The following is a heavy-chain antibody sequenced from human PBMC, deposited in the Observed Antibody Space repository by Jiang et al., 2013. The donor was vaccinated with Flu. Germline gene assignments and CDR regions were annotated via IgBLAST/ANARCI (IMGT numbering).Heavy chain of an antibody. J-gene: IGHJ4*02. CDR3: SIYYYDSSGYYYSALRDY. V-gene: IGHV1-24*01. CDR1: GYTLTELS. CDR2: FDPKDGET. D-gene: IGHD3-22*01. Sequence: GAEVKKPGASVKVSCKVSGYTLTELSMHWVRQAPGKGLEWMGGFDPKDGETIYAQKFQGRVTMTEDTSTDTAYMELSSLRSEDTAVYYCSIYYYDSSGYYYSALRDYWGQGTLVTVSS.